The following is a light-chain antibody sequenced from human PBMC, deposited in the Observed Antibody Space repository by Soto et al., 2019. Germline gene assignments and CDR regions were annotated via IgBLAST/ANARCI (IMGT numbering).Light chain of an antibody. J-gene: IGLJ2*01. CDR2: EVI. Sequence: QSALTQPPSASGSPGQSVTISCTGTSSDVGGYNYVSWYQQHPGKAPKLMIYEVIKRPSGVPDRFSGSKSGNTASLTVTGLQAEDEADYYCSSYACSNNLRVFGGGTKLTVL. CDR3: SSYACSNNLRV. CDR1: SSDVGGYNY. V-gene: IGLV2-8*01.